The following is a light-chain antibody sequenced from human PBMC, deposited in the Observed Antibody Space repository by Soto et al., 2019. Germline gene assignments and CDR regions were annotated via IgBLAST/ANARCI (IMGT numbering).Light chain of an antibody. CDR1: QSLNNN. V-gene: IGKV3D-15*01. CDR3: QEYDGAPPIT. Sequence: EIVMTQSPATLSVCPGDRATLSCRASQSLNNNLAWYQQKPGQAPTLLIFDASSRASGTPERFSGSGSGTDFTLTISRLEPEDFAVYYCQEYDGAPPITFGLGTRLEIK. J-gene: IGKJ5*01. CDR2: DAS.